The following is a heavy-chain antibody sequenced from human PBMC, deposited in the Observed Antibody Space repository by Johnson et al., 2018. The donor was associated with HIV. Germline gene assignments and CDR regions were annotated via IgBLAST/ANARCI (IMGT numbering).Heavy chain of an antibody. CDR3: ARDMGEMATPIRGLDAFDI. V-gene: IGHV3-NL1*01. CDR2: IYSGGST. CDR1: GFTFSSYA. D-gene: IGHD5-24*01. Sequence: VQLVESGGGVVQPGRSLRLSCAASGFTFSSYAMHWVRQAPGKGLEWVAVIYSGGSTYYADSVKGRFTISRDNSKNTRYLQMNSLRAEDTAVYYCARDMGEMATPIRGLDAFDIWGQGTMVTVSS. J-gene: IGHJ3*02.